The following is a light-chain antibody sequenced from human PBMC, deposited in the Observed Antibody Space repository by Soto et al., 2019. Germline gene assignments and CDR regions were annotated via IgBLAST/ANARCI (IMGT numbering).Light chain of an antibody. J-gene: IGLJ3*02. CDR1: SSNIGSNT. CDR3: AAWDDRLNGWV. Sequence: QPVLTQPPSASGTPGQRVTISCSGSSSNIGSNTANWYQQLPGTAPKLLMYSNNERPSGVPDRFSGSKSGTSASLAISGLQSEDEADYYCAAWDDRLNGWVFGGGTKLTVL. CDR2: SNN. V-gene: IGLV1-44*01.